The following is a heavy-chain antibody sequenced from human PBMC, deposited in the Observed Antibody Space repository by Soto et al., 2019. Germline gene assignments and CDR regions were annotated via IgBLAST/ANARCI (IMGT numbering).Heavy chain of an antibody. CDR2: ISWNSGNI. CDR3: VRSKGGYPYGTPFDY. Sequence: EVQLEESGGALVQPGRSLRLSCAASGFTFDDYAMYWVRQVLGKGLEWVSSISWNSGNIGYADSVKGRFTTSRDNAENSLYLQMNSLRPEDTALYYCVRSKGGYPYGTPFDYWGQGTLVTVSS. J-gene: IGHJ4*02. V-gene: IGHV3-9*01. D-gene: IGHD5-18*01. CDR1: GFTFDDYA.